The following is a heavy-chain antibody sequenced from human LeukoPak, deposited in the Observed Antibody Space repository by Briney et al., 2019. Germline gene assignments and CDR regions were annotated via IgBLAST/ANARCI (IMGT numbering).Heavy chain of an antibody. D-gene: IGHD3-3*01. CDR3: ARRYDFWSGYQLYYYYGMDV. Sequence: ASVKVSCKASGYTFTSYDIHWVRQATGQGLEWMGWMNPNSGNTGYAQKFQGRVTMTRNTSISTAYMELSSLRSEDTAVYYCARRYDFWSGYQLYYYYGMDVWGQGTTVTVSS. CDR1: GYTFTSYD. CDR2: MNPNSGNT. J-gene: IGHJ6*02. V-gene: IGHV1-8*01.